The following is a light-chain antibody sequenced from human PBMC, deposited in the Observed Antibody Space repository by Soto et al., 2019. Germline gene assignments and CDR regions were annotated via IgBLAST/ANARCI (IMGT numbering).Light chain of an antibody. V-gene: IGKV1-8*01. CDR3: QQYYSYPRT. CDR2: ASS. Sequence: AIRMTQSPSSLSASTGDRVTITCRASQGISSYLAWYQQKPGKAPKLLIYASSTLQIGVPSRFSGSGSGTDFNLTISGLQSADFATYYCQQYYSYPRTFCQGTKLEIK. J-gene: IGKJ2*01. CDR1: QGISSY.